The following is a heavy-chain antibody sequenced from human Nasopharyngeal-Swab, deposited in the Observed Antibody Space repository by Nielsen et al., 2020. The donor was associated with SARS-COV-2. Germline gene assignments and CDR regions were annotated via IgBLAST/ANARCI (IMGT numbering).Heavy chain of an antibody. CDR1: GFTFSSYS. J-gene: IGHJ5*02. CDR3: AGTAAGLRYNWFDP. V-gene: IGHV3-21*01. D-gene: IGHD6-13*01. Sequence: GRPLRLSCAASGFTFSSYSMNWVRQAPGKGLEWVSSISSSSSYIYYADSVKGRFNISRDNAKNSLYLQMNSLRAEDTAVYYCAGTAAGLRYNWFDPWGQGTLVTVSS. CDR2: ISSSSSYI.